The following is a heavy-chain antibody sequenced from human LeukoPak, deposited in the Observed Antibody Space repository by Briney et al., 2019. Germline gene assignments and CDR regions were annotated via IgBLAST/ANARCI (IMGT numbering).Heavy chain of an antibody. CDR3: ARLYRPAARRPHYFDY. Sequence: ASVKVSCKASGYTFTGYYMHWVRQAPGQGLEWMGWINPNSGGTNYAQKFQGRVTMTRDKSIRTAYMELSRLTSDDTAVYYCARLYRPAARRPHYFDYWGQGTLVTVSS. D-gene: IGHD2-2*01. V-gene: IGHV1-2*02. CDR2: INPNSGGT. CDR1: GYTFTGYY. J-gene: IGHJ4*02.